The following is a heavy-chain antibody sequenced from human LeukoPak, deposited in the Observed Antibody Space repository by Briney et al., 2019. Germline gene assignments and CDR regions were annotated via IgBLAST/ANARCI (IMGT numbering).Heavy chain of an antibody. CDR2: ISYDGSNK. D-gene: IGHD4-17*01. CDR1: GFTFSSYG. V-gene: IGHV3-30*03. Sequence: GGSLRLSCAASGFTFSSYGMHWVRQAPGKGLEWVAVISYDGSNKYYADSVKGRFTISRDNSKNTLYLQMNSLRAEDTAVYYCARDDYGDYLPSDYWGQGTLVTVSS. J-gene: IGHJ4*02. CDR3: ARDDYGDYLPSDY.